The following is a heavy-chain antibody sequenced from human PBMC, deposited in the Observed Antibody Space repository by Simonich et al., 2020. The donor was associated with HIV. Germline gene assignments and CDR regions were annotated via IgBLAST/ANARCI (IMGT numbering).Heavy chain of an antibody. CDR1: GITFSFYG. Sequence: QVQLVESGGGVVQPGGSLRLSCAASGITFSFYGLHWVRQAPGKGRGWGAVIWYDRNNKYYADSVKGRFTISSDNSKNTLYLQRNSLRAEDTAMYYCVRRFDYGGDYWGQGTLVTVSS. CDR2: IWYDRNNK. V-gene: IGHV3-33*01. D-gene: IGHD4-17*01. J-gene: IGHJ4*02. CDR3: VRRFDYGGDY.